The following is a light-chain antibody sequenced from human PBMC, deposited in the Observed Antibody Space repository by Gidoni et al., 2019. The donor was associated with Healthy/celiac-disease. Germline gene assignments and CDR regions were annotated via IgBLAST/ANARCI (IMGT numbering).Light chain of an antibody. Sequence: QSALTQPASVSGSPGQSITISCTGTSSDVGSYNLVSWYQQPPGKAPKLMIYEVSKRPAGVSNLFAGSKSGNTASLTISGLQAEDEADYYCCSYAGSSVVVFGGGTKLTVL. CDR1: SSDVGSYNL. V-gene: IGLV2-23*02. CDR2: EVS. J-gene: IGLJ2*01. CDR3: CSYAGSSVVV.